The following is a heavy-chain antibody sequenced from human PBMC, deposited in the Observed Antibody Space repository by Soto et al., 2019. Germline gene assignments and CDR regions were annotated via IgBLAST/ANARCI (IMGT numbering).Heavy chain of an antibody. D-gene: IGHD2-8*02. CDR3: AKELVVVTLTGPNYYYYGMDV. CDR1: GYSFTSYW. Sequence: PGESLKISCKGSGYSFTSYWISWVRQMPGKGLEWMGRIDPSDSYTNYSPSFQGHVTISADKSISTAYLQWSSLKASDTAMYYCAKELVVVTLTGPNYYYYGMDVWGRGTTVTVSS. J-gene: IGHJ6*02. V-gene: IGHV5-10-1*01. CDR2: IDPSDSYT.